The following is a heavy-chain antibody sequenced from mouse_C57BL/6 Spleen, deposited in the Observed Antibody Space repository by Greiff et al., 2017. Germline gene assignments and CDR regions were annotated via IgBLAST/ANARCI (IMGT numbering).Heavy chain of an antibody. V-gene: IGHV1-80*01. J-gene: IGHJ2*01. D-gene: IGHD2-4*01. CDR2: IYPGDGDT. CDR3: ARYYDYDVGDY. CDR1: GYAFSSYW. Sequence: QVQVVESGAELVKPGASVKISCKASGYAFSSYWMNWVKQRPGKGLEWIGQIYPGDGDTNYNGKFKGKATLTADKTSSTAYMQLSSLTSEDSAVYFCARYYDYDVGDYWGQGTTLTVSS.